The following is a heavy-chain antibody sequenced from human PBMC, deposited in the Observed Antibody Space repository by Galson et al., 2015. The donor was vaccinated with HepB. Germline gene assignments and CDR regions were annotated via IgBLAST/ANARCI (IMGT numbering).Heavy chain of an antibody. J-gene: IGHJ4*02. Sequence: QSGAEVKKPGESLKISCKGSGYIFSNYWIVWVRQMPGKGLEFMGIIHPGDSDTKYSPSFQGQVTISADKSTSTAYLQWSSLKASDTAMYYCAKMSVGCFDYWGQGTLVTVAS. CDR3: AKMSVGCFDY. V-gene: IGHV5-51*01. D-gene: IGHD1-26*01. CDR2: IHPGDSDT. CDR1: GYIFSNYW.